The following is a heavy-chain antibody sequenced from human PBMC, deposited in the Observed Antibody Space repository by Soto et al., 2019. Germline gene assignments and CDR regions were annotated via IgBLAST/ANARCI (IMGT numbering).Heavy chain of an antibody. CDR2: IYYSGST. CDR1: GGSISSGGYY. CDR3: AGDVKSAAAPDAFDI. Sequence: PSETLSLTCTVSGGSISSGGYYWSWIRQHPGKGLEWIGYIYYSGSTYYNPSLKSRVTISVDTSKNQFSLRLSSVTVADTATYYCAGDVKSAAAPDAFDIWGQGTVVTVSS. J-gene: IGHJ3*02. V-gene: IGHV4-31*03. D-gene: IGHD2-15*01.